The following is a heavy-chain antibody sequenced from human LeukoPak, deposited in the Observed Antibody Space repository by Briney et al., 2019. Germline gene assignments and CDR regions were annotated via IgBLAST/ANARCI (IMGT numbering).Heavy chain of an antibody. CDR1: GDSVSSNSAA. J-gene: IGHJ5*02. Sequence: SQTLSLTCAISGDSVSSNSAAWNWIRQSPSRGLEWLVRTYYRSKWYNDYAVSVKSRITINPDTSKNQFSLQLNSVTPEDTAVYYCARGVSEYYDSSGYYAPDGFDPWGQGTLVTVSS. V-gene: IGHV6-1*01. D-gene: IGHD3-22*01. CDR2: TYYRSKWYN. CDR3: ARGVSEYYDSSGYYAPDGFDP.